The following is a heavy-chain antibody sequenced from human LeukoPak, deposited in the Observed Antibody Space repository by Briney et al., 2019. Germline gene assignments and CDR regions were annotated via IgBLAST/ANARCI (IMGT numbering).Heavy chain of an antibody. J-gene: IGHJ3*02. D-gene: IGHD3-22*01. Sequence: GGSLRLSCAASGFTFDDYTMHWVRQAPGKGLEWVSLISWDGGSTYYADSVKGRFTISRDNSKNSLYLQMNSLRTEDTALYYCAKDTSDSSGYYYNDAFDIWGQGTMVTVSS. CDR2: ISWDGGST. CDR3: AKDTSDSSGYYYNDAFDI. CDR1: GFTFDDYT. V-gene: IGHV3-43*01.